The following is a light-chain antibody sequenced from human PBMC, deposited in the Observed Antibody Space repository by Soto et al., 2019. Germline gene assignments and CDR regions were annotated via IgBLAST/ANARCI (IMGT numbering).Light chain of an antibody. V-gene: IGKV3-20*01. CDR2: GAS. CDR1: QSVSRNY. CDR3: QQYNNWPPWT. Sequence: EIVLTQSPGTLSLSPGERATVSCRSSQSVSRNYLVWYQQKRGQAPRLLIYGASSRATGIPDRFSGSGSGTEFTLTISSLQSEDFAVYYCQQYNNWPPWTFGQGTKVDIK. J-gene: IGKJ1*01.